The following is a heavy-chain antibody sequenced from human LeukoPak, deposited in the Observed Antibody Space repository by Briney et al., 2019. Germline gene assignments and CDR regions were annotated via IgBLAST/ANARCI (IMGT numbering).Heavy chain of an antibody. J-gene: IGHJ5*02. V-gene: IGHV3-23*01. CDR3: AKEDLYGSVKWFDP. CDR2: ISGSGGGT. D-gene: IGHD3-10*01. Sequence: PGGSLRLSCAASGFTFSSYAMTWVRQAPGKGLEWVSDISGSGGGTYYADSVKGRFTISRDNSKNTLYLQMNSLRAEDTAVYYCAKEDLYGSVKWFDPWGREPWSPSPQ. CDR1: GFTFSSYA.